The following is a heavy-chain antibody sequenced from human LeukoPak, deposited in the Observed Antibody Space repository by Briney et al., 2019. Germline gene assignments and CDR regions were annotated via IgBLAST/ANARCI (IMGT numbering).Heavy chain of an antibody. Sequence: SETLSLTCTVSGCSISSSSYYWGWIRQPPGKGLEWIGSIYYSGSTYYNPSLKSRVTISVDTSKNQFSLELSSVTAADTAVYYCARHVLNGGLYYFDYWGQGTLVTVSS. D-gene: IGHD4-23*01. CDR2: IYYSGST. CDR3: ARHVLNGGLYYFDY. V-gene: IGHV4-39*01. CDR1: GCSISSSSYY. J-gene: IGHJ4*02.